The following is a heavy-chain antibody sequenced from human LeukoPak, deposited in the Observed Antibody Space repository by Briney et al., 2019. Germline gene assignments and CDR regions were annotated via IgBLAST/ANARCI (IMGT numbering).Heavy chain of an antibody. CDR2: ISGSGGST. J-gene: IGHJ4*02. CDR1: GFTFSSYA. CDR3: ASHEREYYYDSSGYLGY. V-gene: IGHV3-23*01. Sequence: GGSLRLSCAASGFTFSSYAMSWVRQAPGKGLGWVSAISGSGGSTYCADSVKGRFTISRDNSKNTLYLQMNSLRAEDTAVYYCASHEREYYYDSSGYLGYWGQGTLVTVSS. D-gene: IGHD3-22*01.